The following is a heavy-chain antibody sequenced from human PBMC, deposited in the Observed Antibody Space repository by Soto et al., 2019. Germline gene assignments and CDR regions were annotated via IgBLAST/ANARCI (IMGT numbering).Heavy chain of an antibody. V-gene: IGHV3-53*04. J-gene: IGHJ4*02. Sequence: GGSLRLSCAASGFTVSSNYMSWVRQAPGKGLEWVSVIYSGGSTYYADSVKGRFTISRHNSKNTLYLQMNSLRAEDTAVYYCARVGGSGYVRFYYFDYWGQGTLVTVSS. CDR3: ARVGGSGYVRFYYFDY. CDR2: IYSGGST. CDR1: GFTVSSNY. D-gene: IGHD5-12*01.